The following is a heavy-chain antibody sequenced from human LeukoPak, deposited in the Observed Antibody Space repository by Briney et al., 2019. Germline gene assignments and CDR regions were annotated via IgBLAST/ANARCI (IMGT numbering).Heavy chain of an antibody. V-gene: IGHV3-30-3*02. J-gene: IGHJ4*02. CDR2: ISYDGSNK. CDR3: AKLAYCSSTSCYPDY. Sequence: GGFLRLSCAASGFTFSSYAMHWVRQAPGKGLEWVAVISYDGSNKYYADSVKGRFTISRDNSKNTLYLQMNSLRAEDTVVYYCAKLAYCSSTSCYPDYWGQGTLVTVSS. CDR1: GFTFSSYA. D-gene: IGHD2-2*01.